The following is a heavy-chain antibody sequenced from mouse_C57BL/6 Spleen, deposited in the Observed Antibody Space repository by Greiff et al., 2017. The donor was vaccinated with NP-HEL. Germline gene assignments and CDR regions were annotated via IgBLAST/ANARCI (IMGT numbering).Heavy chain of an antibody. Sequence: QVQLQQPGTKLVKPGASVKLSCKASGYTFTSYWMHWVKQRPGQGLEWIGNINPSNGGTNYNEKFKSKATLTVDKSSNTAYLQLSSLTSEDTAIYYCASLATVVFDYWGQGTTLTVSS. CDR2: INPSNGGT. CDR1: GYTFTSYW. J-gene: IGHJ2*01. V-gene: IGHV1-53*01. CDR3: ASLATVVFDY. D-gene: IGHD1-1*01.